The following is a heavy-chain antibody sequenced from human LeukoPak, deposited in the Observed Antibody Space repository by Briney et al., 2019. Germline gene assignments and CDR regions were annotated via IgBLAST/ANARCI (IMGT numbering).Heavy chain of an antibody. J-gene: IGHJ1*01. D-gene: IGHD3-22*01. CDR2: IKSDGST. Sequence: PGGSLRLSCAASGFTFSIYWMHWVRQAPGKGLVCVSRIKSDGSTNYADSVKGRFTISRDNAKNTVSLQMNSLRAEDTGVYYCARAPSEIGGYYPEYFRHWGQGTLVTVSS. CDR1: GFTFSIYW. CDR3: ARAPSEIGGYYPEYFRH. V-gene: IGHV3-74*01.